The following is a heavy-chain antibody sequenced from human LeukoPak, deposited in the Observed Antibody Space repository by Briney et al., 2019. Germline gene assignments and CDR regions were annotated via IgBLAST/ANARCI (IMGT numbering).Heavy chain of an antibody. Sequence: GGSLRLSRAASGFTFSSYGMHWVRQAPGKGLEWVAVIWYDGSNKYYADSVKGRFTISRDNSKNTLYLQMNSLRAEDTAVYYCARDTRGYSGYDLGYWGQGTLVTVSS. V-gene: IGHV3-33*01. CDR3: ARDTRGYSGYDLGY. D-gene: IGHD5-12*01. J-gene: IGHJ4*02. CDR2: IWYDGSNK. CDR1: GFTFSSYG.